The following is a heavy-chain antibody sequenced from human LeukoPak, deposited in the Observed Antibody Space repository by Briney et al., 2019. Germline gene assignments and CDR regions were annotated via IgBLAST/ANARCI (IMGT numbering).Heavy chain of an antibody. CDR1: GFTFNNAW. CDR2: IKSKTDGGTT. Sequence: NAGGSLRLSCAASGFTFNNAWMNWVRQAPGKGLEWVGRIKSKTDGGTTDYAAPVKGIFTISRDDSKNTLYLQMNSLKTEDTAVYYCTTADGYNPFDYWGQGTLVTVSS. CDR3: TTADGYNPFDY. J-gene: IGHJ4*02. V-gene: IGHV3-15*07. D-gene: IGHD5-24*01.